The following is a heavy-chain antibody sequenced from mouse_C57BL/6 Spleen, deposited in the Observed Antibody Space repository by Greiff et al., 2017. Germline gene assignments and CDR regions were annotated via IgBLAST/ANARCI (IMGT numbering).Heavy chain of an antibody. J-gene: IGHJ1*03. CDR2: INPNYGTT. Sequence: EVQLQESGPELVKPGASVKISCKASGYSFTDYNMNWVKQSNGKSLEWIGVINPNYGTTSYNQKFKGKATLTVDQSSSTAYMQLNSLTSEDSAVYDCARKSNYGSSYVPYWYFDVWGTGTTVTVSS. D-gene: IGHD1-1*01. CDR1: GYSFTDYN. CDR3: ARKSNYGSSYVPYWYFDV. V-gene: IGHV1-39*01.